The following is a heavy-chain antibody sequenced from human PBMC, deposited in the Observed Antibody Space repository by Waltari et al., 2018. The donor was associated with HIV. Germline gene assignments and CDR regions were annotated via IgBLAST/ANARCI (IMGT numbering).Heavy chain of an antibody. J-gene: IGHJ4*02. V-gene: IGHV3-48*02. Sequence: EVQLVESGGNLAQPGGSLKLSCEASGFSFSRYSMNWVRQAPGKGPEWISYIHSSGSRIYYADSVKGRFTISRDNAKNSLYLQMNSLRDEDTAVYYCVAAGDYWGQGTLVTVSS. CDR3: VAAGDY. CDR2: IHSSGSRI. CDR1: GFSFSRYS.